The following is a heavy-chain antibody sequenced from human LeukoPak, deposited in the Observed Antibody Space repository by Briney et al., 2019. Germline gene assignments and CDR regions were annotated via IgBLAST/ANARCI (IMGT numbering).Heavy chain of an antibody. CDR2: IIPIFGTA. V-gene: IGHV1-69*01. Sequence: GSSVKVSCKASGGTFSSYAISWVRQAPGQGLEWMGGIIPIFGTANYAQKFQGRVTITADESTSTAYMELSSLRSEDTAVYYCARVHDSLHYYYYYMDVWGKGTTVTVSS. CDR1: GGTFSSYA. CDR3: ARVHDSLHYYYYYMDV. J-gene: IGHJ6*03. D-gene: IGHD2-21*02.